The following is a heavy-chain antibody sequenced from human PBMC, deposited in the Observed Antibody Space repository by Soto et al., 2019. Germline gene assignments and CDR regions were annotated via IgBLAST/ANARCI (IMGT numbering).Heavy chain of an antibody. J-gene: IGHJ6*04. CDR1: GGSFSGYY. Sequence: PSETLSLTCAVYGGSFSGYYWSWIRQPPGKGLEWIGEINHSGSTNYNPSLKSRVTISVDTSKNQFSLKLSSVTAADTAVYYCARVRTYYDFWSALKGVWGKGTTVTVSS. V-gene: IGHV4-34*01. CDR3: ARVRTYYDFWSALKGV. D-gene: IGHD3-3*01. CDR2: INHSGST.